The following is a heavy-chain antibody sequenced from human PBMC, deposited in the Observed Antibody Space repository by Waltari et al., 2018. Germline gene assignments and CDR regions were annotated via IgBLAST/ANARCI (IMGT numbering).Heavy chain of an antibody. V-gene: IGHV4-34*01. CDR3: ARYGEVPASYFFDY. CDR2: IHYSGST. Sequence: QVQLHQWGAGQLKPSEPLSLTCAVSGESFLGSFWSWIRQSPGKGLEWLGSIHYSGSTNYNPTLESRLSLSVDTTKKRFSLSLTSVTAADAALYFCARYGEVPASYFFDYWGQGTLVTVSS. J-gene: IGHJ4*01. CDR1: GESFLGSF. D-gene: IGHD2-21*01.